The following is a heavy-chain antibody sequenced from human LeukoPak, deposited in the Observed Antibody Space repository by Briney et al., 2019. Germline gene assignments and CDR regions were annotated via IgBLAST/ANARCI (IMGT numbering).Heavy chain of an antibody. J-gene: IGHJ4*02. CDR3: ARGSGRH. CDR1: RFTFSSYS. V-gene: IGHV3-21*01. Sequence: GGSLRLSCAASRFTFSSYSMNWVRQAPGKGLEWVSSISSSSYIYYADSVKGRFTISRDNAKNSLYLQMNSLRAEDTAVYYCARGSGRHWGQGTLVTVSS. CDR2: ISSSSYI. D-gene: IGHD5-12*01.